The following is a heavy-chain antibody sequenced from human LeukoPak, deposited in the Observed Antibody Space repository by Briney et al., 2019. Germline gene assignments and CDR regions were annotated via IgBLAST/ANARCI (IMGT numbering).Heavy chain of an antibody. V-gene: IGHV4-39*02. CDR3: AREGNYYDFWSGYYDY. CDR1: GGSISSTSYY. J-gene: IGHJ4*02. D-gene: IGHD3-3*01. CDR2: IYYSGST. Sequence: PSETLSLTCTVSGGSISSTSYYWGWIRQPPGKGLEWIGSIYYSGSTYYNPSLKSRVTISVDTSKNQFSLKLSSVTAADTAVYYCAREGNYYDFWSGYYDYWGQGTLVTVSS.